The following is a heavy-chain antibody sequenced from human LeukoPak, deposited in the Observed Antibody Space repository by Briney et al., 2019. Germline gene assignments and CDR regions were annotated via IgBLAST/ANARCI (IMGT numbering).Heavy chain of an antibody. CDR2: INTDGTTI. J-gene: IGHJ4*02. CDR1: GFSFSRYW. CDR3: ARAYDLGDSSGYSHGF. V-gene: IGHV3-74*01. D-gene: IGHD3-22*01. Sequence: PGGSLRLSCAASGFSFSRYWMHWVRQVPGKGLLWVSRINTDGTTIDYAGSVKGRFTISRDNAKSTLYLQMNSLRAEDTAIYHCARAYDLGDSSGYSHGFWGQGALVTVSS.